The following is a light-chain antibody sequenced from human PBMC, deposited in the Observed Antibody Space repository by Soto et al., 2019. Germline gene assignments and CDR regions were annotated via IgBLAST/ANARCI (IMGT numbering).Light chain of an antibody. J-gene: IGLJ1*01. CDR3: ASYTTSSTYV. CDR1: SSDVGAFNY. CDR2: DVG. V-gene: IGLV2-14*03. Sequence: QSALTQPASVSGSPGQSIAISCTGTSSDVGAFNYVSWYQQHPGKAPKFVIFDVGSRPSGVSDRFSGSKSGNTASLTISGLQTEDEADYYCASYTTSSTYVFGTGTKVTVL.